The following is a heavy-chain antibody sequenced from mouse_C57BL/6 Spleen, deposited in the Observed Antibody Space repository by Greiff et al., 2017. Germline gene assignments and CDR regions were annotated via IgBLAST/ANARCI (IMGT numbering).Heavy chain of an antibody. CDR3: ARGAGSRGWYGDV. Sequence: VQLQQPGAELVRPGSSVKLSCKASGYTFTSYWMHWVKQRPIQGLEWIGNIDPSDSETHYNQKFKDKATLTVDKSSSTAYMQLSSLTSEDSAVYYCARGAGSRGWYGDVWGTGTTVTVSS. V-gene: IGHV1-52*01. D-gene: IGHD1-1*01. CDR2: IDPSDSET. J-gene: IGHJ1*03. CDR1: GYTFTSYW.